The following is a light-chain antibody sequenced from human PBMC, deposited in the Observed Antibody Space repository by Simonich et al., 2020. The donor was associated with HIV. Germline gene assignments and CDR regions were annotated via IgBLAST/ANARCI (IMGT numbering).Light chain of an antibody. Sequence: QSALTQPASVSGSPGQSLTISCAGTSSDVGSYNLVSWYQKHPGKAPKLMIYEGNTRPSGVSNRFSGSKSGNTASLTISGLQAEDEADYYCCSYAGSSTLVFGGGTKLTVL. CDR2: EGN. J-gene: IGLJ3*02. CDR1: SSDVGSYNL. V-gene: IGLV2-23*01. CDR3: CSYAGSSTLV.